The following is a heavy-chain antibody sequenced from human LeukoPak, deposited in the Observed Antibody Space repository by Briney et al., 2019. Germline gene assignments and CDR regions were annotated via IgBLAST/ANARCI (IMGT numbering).Heavy chain of an antibody. Sequence: GGSLRLSCAASGFTFSNSAMTWVSQAPGKGLEWVSAISGSGDKVHYADSVKGRFTISRDNSKNTLYLQMNSLRVEDTAIYYCAKDWSCDYWGQGTLITVSS. J-gene: IGHJ4*02. CDR3: AKDWSCDY. V-gene: IGHV3-23*01. CDR1: GFTFSNSA. D-gene: IGHD1-26*01. CDR2: ISGSGDKV.